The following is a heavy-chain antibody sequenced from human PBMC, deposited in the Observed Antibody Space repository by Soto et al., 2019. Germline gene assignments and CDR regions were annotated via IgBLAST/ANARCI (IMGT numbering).Heavy chain of an antibody. CDR3: AKAPWFGELANSGY. Sequence: EVPLLESGGGLVQPGGSLRLSCAASGFTFSSFAMSWVRQAPGKGLEWVSGISGGGGSTDYADSVRGRFTISRDNSKNTLYLQMNSLRAEDTAVYYCAKAPWFGELANSGYWGQGTLVTVSS. CDR2: ISGGGGST. CDR1: GFTFSSFA. V-gene: IGHV3-23*01. J-gene: IGHJ4*02. D-gene: IGHD3-10*01.